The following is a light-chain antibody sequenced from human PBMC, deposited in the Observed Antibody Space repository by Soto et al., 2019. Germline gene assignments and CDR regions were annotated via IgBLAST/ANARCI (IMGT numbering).Light chain of an antibody. V-gene: IGLV2-14*01. CDR3: SSYTSSRTLYV. J-gene: IGLJ1*01. CDR1: SSDVGGYNY. Sequence: QSALTQPASVSGSPGQSITISCTRTSSDVGGYNYVSWYQQHPGKAPKLMIYEVSNRPSGVSHRFSGSKSGNTASLTISGLQAEDEADYYCSSYTSSRTLYVFGSGTKLTVL. CDR2: EVS.